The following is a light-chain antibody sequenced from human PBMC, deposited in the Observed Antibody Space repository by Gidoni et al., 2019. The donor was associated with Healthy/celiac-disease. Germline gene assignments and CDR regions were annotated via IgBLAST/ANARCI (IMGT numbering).Light chain of an antibody. CDR2: KDS. Sequence: SYELPQPPPVSVSPGQTARITCSGDELPKQYAYWYQQKPGQAPVLVIYKDSERPSGIPERFSGSSSGTTVTLTISGVQAEDEADYYCQSADSSGTYVVFGGGTKLTVL. CDR1: ELPKQY. J-gene: IGLJ2*01. CDR3: QSADSSGTYVV. V-gene: IGLV3-25*03.